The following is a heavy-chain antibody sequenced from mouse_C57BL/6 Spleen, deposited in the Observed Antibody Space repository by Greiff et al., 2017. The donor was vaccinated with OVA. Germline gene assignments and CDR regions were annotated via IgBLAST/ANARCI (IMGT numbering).Heavy chain of an antibody. CDR1: GFTFSSYA. CDR3: ARDYRYYFDY. V-gene: IGHV5-4*01. J-gene: IGHJ2*01. CDR2: ISDGGSYT. Sequence: EVMLVESGGGLVKPGGSLKLSCAASGFTFSSYAMSWVRQTPEKRLEWVATISDGGSYTYYPDNVKGRFTISRDNAKNNLYLQMSHLKSEDTAMYYCARDYRYYFDYWGQGTTLTVSS.